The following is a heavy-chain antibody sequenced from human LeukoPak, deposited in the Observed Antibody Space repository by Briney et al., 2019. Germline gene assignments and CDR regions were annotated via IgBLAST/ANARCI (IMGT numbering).Heavy chain of an antibody. J-gene: IGHJ6*02. V-gene: IGHV1-69*05. D-gene: IGHD4-23*01. Sequence: SVKVSCKASGGTFSSYAISWVRQAPGQGLEWMGGIIPIFGTANYAQKFQGRVTMTTDTSTSTAYMEPRSLRSDDTAVYYCAREVTHHVYYGMDVWGQGTTVTVSS. CDR1: GGTFSSYA. CDR2: IIPIFGTA. CDR3: AREVTHHVYYGMDV.